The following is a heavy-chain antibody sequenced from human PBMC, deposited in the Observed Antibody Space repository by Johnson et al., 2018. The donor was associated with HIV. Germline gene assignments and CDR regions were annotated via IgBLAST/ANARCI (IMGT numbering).Heavy chain of an antibody. CDR1: GFIFSNYW. J-gene: IGHJ3*02. V-gene: IGHV3-7*05. Sequence: EVQVVESGGGLVQRGGSLRLSCAGSGFIFSNYWMNWVRQAPGKGLEWVANIKGDGSEKYYVDSVKGRFTISRDNAKNSLYVQMNSLRAEDTAVYYCARGLRVGAIDAFDIWGQGTTVTVSS. CDR2: IKGDGSEK. CDR3: ARGLRVGAIDAFDI. D-gene: IGHD1-26*01.